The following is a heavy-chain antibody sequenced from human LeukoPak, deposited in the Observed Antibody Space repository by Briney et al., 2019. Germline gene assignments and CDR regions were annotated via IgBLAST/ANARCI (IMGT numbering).Heavy chain of an antibody. J-gene: IGHJ4*02. V-gene: IGHV1-69*06. D-gene: IGHD2/OR15-2a*01. CDR1: GGTFSSYA. CDR2: IIPIFGTA. CDR3: ARDGEAPTLEYYFDY. Sequence: ASVKVSCKASGGTFSSYAISWVRQAPGQGLEWMGGIIPIFGTANYAQKFQGRVTITADKSTSTAYMELSSLRSEDTAVCYCARDGEAPTLEYYFDYWGQGTLVTVSS.